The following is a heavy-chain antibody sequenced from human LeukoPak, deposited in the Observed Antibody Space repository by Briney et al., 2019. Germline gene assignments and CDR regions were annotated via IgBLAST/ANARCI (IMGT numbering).Heavy chain of an antibody. D-gene: IGHD2-15*01. Sequence: GESLKISCKGSGYSFTNYWIGWVRQMPGKGLEWMGIIYPGDSDTRYSPSLQGQVTISADKSISTAYLQWRSLKASDTAMYYCARSILVGTATAPWFDYWGQGTLVTVSS. V-gene: IGHV5-51*01. CDR3: ARSILVGTATAPWFDY. J-gene: IGHJ4*02. CDR1: GYSFTNYW. CDR2: IYPGDSDT.